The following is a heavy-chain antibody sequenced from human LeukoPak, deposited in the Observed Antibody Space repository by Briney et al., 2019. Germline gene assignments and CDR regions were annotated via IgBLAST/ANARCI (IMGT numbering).Heavy chain of an antibody. CDR3: AGHHPRNTVDF. CDR1: GGSLSSYY. CDR2: ISDIGSI. Sequence: PSETLSLTCTVSGGSLSSYYWSWIRQPPGKGLEWIAYISDIGSINYNPSLKSRVTISLDTSKNQFSLKLSSVTAADTAVYYCAGHHPRNTVDFWGQGTLGTVSS. V-gene: IGHV4-59*08. J-gene: IGHJ4*02. D-gene: IGHD2/OR15-2a*01.